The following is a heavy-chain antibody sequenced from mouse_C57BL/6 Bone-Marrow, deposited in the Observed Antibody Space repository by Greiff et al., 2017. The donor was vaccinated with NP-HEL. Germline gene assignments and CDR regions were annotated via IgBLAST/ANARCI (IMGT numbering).Heavy chain of an antibody. CDR1: GYTFTDYE. J-gene: IGHJ3*01. D-gene: IGHD2-3*01. Sequence: QVQLQQSGAELVRPGASVTLSCKASGYTFTDYEMHWVKQTPVHGLEWIGAIDPETGGTAYNQKFKGKAILTADKSSSTAYMELRSLTSEDSAVYYCTTFYDGYPWFAYWGQGTLVTVSA. V-gene: IGHV1-15*01. CDR3: TTFYDGYPWFAY. CDR2: IDPETGGT.